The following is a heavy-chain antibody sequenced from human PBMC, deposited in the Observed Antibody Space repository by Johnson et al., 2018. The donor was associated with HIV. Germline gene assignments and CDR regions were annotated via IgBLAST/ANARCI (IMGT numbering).Heavy chain of an antibody. CDR2: ISADGDST. V-gene: IGHV3-23*04. Sequence: MQLVESGGGLVQPGGALRLSCAASGFTFSDYYMSWIRQAPGKGLEWVSSISADGDSTYYADPVTGRFTISRDNSKSTLDLQMNCRRTEDTAMYYCAKGQRSGYPKDAFDIWGRGSIVIVSS. J-gene: IGHJ3*02. CDR1: GFTFSDYY. CDR3: AKGQRSGYPKDAFDI. D-gene: IGHD3-3*01.